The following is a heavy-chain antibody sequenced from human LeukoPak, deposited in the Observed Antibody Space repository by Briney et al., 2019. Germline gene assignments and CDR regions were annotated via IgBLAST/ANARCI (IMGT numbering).Heavy chain of an antibody. J-gene: IGHJ4*02. D-gene: IGHD3-22*01. Sequence: SGGSLRLSCAASGFTFSSYSMNWVRQAPGKGLEWVSSISSSSSYIYYADSVKGRFTISRDNAKNSLYLQMNSLRAEDTAVYYCANYDSSGPTDYWGQGTLVTVSS. CDR2: ISSSSSYI. CDR1: GFTFSSYS. V-gene: IGHV3-21*01. CDR3: ANYDSSGPTDY.